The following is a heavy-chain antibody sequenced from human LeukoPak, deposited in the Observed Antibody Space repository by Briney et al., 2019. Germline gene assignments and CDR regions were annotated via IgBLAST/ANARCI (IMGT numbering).Heavy chain of an antibody. D-gene: IGHD5-24*01. V-gene: IGHV4-61*02. CDR1: GGSISSGSYY. J-gene: IGHJ6*03. CDR3: ARDQYVYNPGYYYYMDV. Sequence: SETLSLTCTVSGGSISSGSYYWSWIRQPAGKGLEWIGRIYSSGSTNYNPSLKSRVTISVDTSKNQFSLKLSSVTAADTAVYHCARDQYVYNPGYYYYMDVWGKGTTVTISS. CDR2: IYSSGST.